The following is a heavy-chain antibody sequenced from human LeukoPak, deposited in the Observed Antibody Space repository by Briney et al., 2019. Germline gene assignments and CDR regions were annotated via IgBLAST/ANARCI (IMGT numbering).Heavy chain of an antibody. Sequence: PGGSLRLSWTASGFTFGYHSINWVRQAPGRGLEWVGFIRSQAYSGTTEYATSVKDRFTISRDDSKSIAYLQMNSLKTEDTAVYYCTRDIVSISQPYYFDCGGQGTLVTVSS. D-gene: IGHD2-2*01. CDR1: GFTFGYHS. V-gene: IGHV3-49*04. CDR3: TRDIVSISQPYYFDC. CDR2: IRSQAYSGTT. J-gene: IGHJ4*02.